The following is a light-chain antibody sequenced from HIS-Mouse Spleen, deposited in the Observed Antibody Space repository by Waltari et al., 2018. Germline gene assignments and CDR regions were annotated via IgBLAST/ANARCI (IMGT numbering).Light chain of an antibody. Sequence: SYVLTQPPSVSVAPGKTARITCGGNNIGSKSVHWYQQKPGQAPVLVVYDESDRPSGIPERFSGSNSGNTATLTISRVEAGDEADYYCQVWDSSNDHVVFGGGTKLTVL. CDR3: QVWDSSNDHVV. J-gene: IGLJ2*01. V-gene: IGLV3-21*03. CDR1: NIGSKS. CDR2: DES.